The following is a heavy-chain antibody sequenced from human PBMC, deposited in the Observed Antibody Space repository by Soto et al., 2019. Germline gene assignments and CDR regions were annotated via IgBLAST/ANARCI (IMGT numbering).Heavy chain of an antibody. Sequence: GGSLRLSCAASGFTFSSYGMHWVRQAPGKGLEWVAVISYDGSNKYYADSVKGRFTISRDNSKNTLYLQMNSLRAEDTAVYYCAKDGDREVLRYFDCPDYWGQGTLVTVSS. CDR1: GFTFSSYG. CDR3: AKDGDREVLRYFDCPDY. CDR2: ISYDGSNK. V-gene: IGHV3-30*18. J-gene: IGHJ4*02. D-gene: IGHD3-9*01.